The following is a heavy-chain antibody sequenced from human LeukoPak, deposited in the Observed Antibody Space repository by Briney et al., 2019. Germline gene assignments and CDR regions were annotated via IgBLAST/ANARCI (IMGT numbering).Heavy chain of an antibody. CDR2: INHSGST. D-gene: IGHD2-15*01. CDR3: ARYSLRFYFDY. CDR1: GGSFSGYY. Sequence: SETLSLACAVYGGSFSGYYWSWIGQPPGKGLEWIGEINHSGSTNYNPSLKSRVTISEDTSKNQFSLKLSSVTAADTAVYYCARYSLRFYFDYWGQGTLVTVSS. V-gene: IGHV4-34*01. J-gene: IGHJ4*02.